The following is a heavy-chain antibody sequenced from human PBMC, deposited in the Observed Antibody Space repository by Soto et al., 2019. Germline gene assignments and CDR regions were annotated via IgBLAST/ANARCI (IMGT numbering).Heavy chain of an antibody. V-gene: IGHV4-61*01. CDR1: GGSVSSGSYY. CDR3: ARGDYDILAGYYF. Sequence: QVQLQESGPGLVKPSETLSLTCTVSGGSVSSGSYYWSWIRQPPGKGLEWIGYIYYSGSTNYNPSLKSRVTISVDTSKNPFSLKLSSVTAADTAVYYCARGDYDILAGYYFWGQGTLVTVSS. J-gene: IGHJ4*02. CDR2: IYYSGST. D-gene: IGHD3-9*01.